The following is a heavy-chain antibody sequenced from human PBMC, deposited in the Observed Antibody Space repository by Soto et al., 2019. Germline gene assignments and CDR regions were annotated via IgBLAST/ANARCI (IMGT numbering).Heavy chain of an antibody. V-gene: IGHV3-30*02. CDR2: ILFDGSNI. J-gene: IGHJ4*02. D-gene: IGHD1-1*01. Sequence: PGGSLRLSCAVSEIIFSGYGMHWVRQAPGKGLEWVAVILFDGSNIHYADSVKGRFTISRDNSKNTLYLQMNSLRAEDTAVYYCAKDPTGTLDYWGQGTLVTVSS. CDR3: AKDPTGTLDY. CDR1: EIIFSGYG.